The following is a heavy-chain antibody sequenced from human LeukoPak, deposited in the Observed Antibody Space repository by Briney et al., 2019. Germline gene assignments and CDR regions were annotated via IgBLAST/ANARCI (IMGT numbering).Heavy chain of an antibody. CDR3: ARGGWFHDC. D-gene: IGHD6-19*01. CDR2: IYYTAGS. CDR1: GDSVTRDDYF. Sequence: SETLSLTCSVSGDSVTRDDYFYSWTRQPPGEGLEWIAYIYYTAGSYYNPSLKSRVTISVDTSKNQFSLKMISVTTADTAVYFCARGGWFHDCWGQGTLVTVSS. J-gene: IGHJ4*02. V-gene: IGHV4-30-4*02.